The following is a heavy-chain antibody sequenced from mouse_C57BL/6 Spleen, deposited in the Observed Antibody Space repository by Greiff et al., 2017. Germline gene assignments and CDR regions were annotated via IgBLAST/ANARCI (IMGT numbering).Heavy chain of an antibody. V-gene: IGHV1-80*01. CDR2: IYPGDGDT. J-gene: IGHJ3*01. CDR1: GYAFSSYW. D-gene: IGHD2-4*01. CDR3: GGYDFFAY. Sequence: VQLQESGAELVKPGASVKISCKASGYAFSSYWMNWVKQRPGKGLEWIGQIYPGDGDTNYNRKFKGKATLTADKSSSTAYMQLSSLTSEDSAVYFCGGYDFFAYWGQGTLVTVSA.